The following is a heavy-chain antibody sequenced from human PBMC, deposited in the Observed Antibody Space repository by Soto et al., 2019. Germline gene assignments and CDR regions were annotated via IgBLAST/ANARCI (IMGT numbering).Heavy chain of an antibody. D-gene: IGHD6-13*01. CDR3: AKLVYRSSWNWFDP. J-gene: IGHJ5*02. CDR1: GFTFSNYA. Sequence: PGGSLRLSCAASGFTFSNYAMSWVRQAPGKGLEWVSTIIGGGGSTYYADSVKGRFTISRDNSKNTLYLQMNSLRAEDTALYYYAKLVYRSSWNWFDPWGQGTLVTVSS. V-gene: IGHV3-23*01. CDR2: IIGGGGST.